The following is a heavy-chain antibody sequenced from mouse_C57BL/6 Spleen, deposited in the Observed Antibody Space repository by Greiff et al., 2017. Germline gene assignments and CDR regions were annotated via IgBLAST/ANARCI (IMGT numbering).Heavy chain of an antibody. CDR2: IYPGSGST. Sequence: VQLQQPGAELVKPGASVKMSCKASGYTFTSYWITWVKQRPGQGLEWIGDIYPGSGSTNYNEKFKSKATLTVDTSSSTAYMQLSSLTSEDSAVYYCARGGTAQAPLYAMDYWGQGTSVTVSS. D-gene: IGHD3-2*02. J-gene: IGHJ4*01. CDR1: GYTFTSYW. V-gene: IGHV1-55*01. CDR3: ARGGTAQAPLYAMDY.